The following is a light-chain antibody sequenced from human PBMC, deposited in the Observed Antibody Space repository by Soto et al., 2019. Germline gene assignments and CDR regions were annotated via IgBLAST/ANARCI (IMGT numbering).Light chain of an antibody. Sequence: DIQMTQSPSSLSASVGDRVTITCRASQTIDTYLNWYQQNPGKAPKLLIYAASTLQNGVPSWFSGSGSGTDFTLTISSLQPEDFATYYCQQSTGIPYTFGQGTKLEIK. CDR2: AAS. CDR3: QQSTGIPYT. J-gene: IGKJ2*01. CDR1: QTIDTY. V-gene: IGKV1-39*01.